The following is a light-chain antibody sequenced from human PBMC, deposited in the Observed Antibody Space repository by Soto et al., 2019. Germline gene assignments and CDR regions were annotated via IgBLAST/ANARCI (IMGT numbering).Light chain of an antibody. J-gene: IGKJ1*01. CDR1: QNISSW. Sequence: DIPLTQPPSALSASLLDRVPIXWRASQNISSWLAWYQQKAGKAPKSLIYDAYSLESGVPSRMSGSGSGTEFTLTITNLQPDDSATYYCQHYKAFSPWTFGQGTKVDNK. CDR3: QHYKAFSPWT. CDR2: DAY. V-gene: IGKV1-5*01.